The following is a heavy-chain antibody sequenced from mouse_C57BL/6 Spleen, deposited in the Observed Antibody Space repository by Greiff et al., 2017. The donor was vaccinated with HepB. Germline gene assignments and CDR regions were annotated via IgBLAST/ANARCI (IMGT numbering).Heavy chain of an antibody. CDR2: ISSGGSYT. J-gene: IGHJ3*01. V-gene: IGHV5-6*01. D-gene: IGHD3-2*02. Sequence: EVKLMESGGDLVKPGGSLKLSCAASGFTFSSYGMSWVRQTPDKRLEWVATISSGGSYTYYPDSVKGRFTISRDNAKNTLYLQMSSLKSEDTAMYYCARHGGSSGYVWFAYWGQGTLVTVSA. CDR3: ARHGGSSGYVWFAY. CDR1: GFTFSSYG.